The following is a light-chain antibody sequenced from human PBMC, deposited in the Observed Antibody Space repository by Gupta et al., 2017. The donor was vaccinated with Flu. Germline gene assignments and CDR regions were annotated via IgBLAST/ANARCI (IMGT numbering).Light chain of an antibody. CDR3: QQGVRSPFT. Sequence: DIQMTQSPSSLSASLGDRVTITCRASQSISGYLNWYQHKPGKAPNLLIYDASSLQSGVPSRFSGSGSGTXFTLTIXGLQPEYFATYFCQQGVRSPFTFGXGTKMEI. CDR2: DAS. V-gene: IGKV1-39*01. CDR1: QSISGY. J-gene: IGKJ2*01.